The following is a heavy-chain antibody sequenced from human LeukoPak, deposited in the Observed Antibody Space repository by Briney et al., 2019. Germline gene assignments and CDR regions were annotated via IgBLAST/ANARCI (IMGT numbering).Heavy chain of an antibody. D-gene: IGHD5-24*01. Sequence: GASVKVSCKASGYTFTSYDINWVRQATGQGLEWMGWMNPNSGNTGYAQKFQGRVTITRNTSISTAYMELSSLRSEDTAVYYCARGKRRDGYNYYYWGQGTLVTVSS. V-gene: IGHV1-8*03. CDR1: GYTFTSYD. J-gene: IGHJ4*02. CDR3: ARGKRRDGYNYYY. CDR2: MNPNSGNT.